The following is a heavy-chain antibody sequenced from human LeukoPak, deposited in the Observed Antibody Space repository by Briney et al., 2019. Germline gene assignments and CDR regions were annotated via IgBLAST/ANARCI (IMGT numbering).Heavy chain of an antibody. V-gene: IGHV3-30*04. CDR1: GFTFSSYA. CDR3: VRDFRSADY. Sequence: GGSLRLSCAASGFTFSSYAMHWVRQAPGKGLEWVAVISYDGSNKYCADSVKGRFTISRDNSKNTLYLQMNSLRVEDTAVYYCVRDFRSADYWGQGTLVTVSS. CDR2: ISYDGSNK. J-gene: IGHJ4*02.